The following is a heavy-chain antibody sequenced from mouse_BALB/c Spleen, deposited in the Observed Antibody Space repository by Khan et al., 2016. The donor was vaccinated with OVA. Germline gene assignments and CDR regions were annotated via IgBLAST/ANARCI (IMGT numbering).Heavy chain of an antibody. V-gene: IGHV1-7*01. J-gene: IGHJ2*01. CDR1: GYTFTTYW. Sequence: QVQLKQSGAELAKPGASVKMSCKASGYTFTTYWMHWVQQRPGQGLEWIGYINPTSGYTDYNEKFKDRATLSADKSSRPALMHMSSLTSEDAADYYCTRDRIDYWGQGTTLTVSS. CDR3: TRDRIDY. CDR2: INPTSGYT.